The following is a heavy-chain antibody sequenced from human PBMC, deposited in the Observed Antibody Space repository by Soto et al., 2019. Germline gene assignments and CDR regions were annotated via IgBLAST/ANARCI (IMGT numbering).Heavy chain of an antibody. CDR2: IYYSGST. D-gene: IGHD4-17*01. Sequence: SETLSLTCTVSGGSISSSSYYWGWIRQPPGKGLEWIGSIYYSGSTYYNPSLKSRVTISVDTSKNQFSLKLSSVTAADTAVYYCARLYWYNDYGDYGAFDIWGQGTMVTVSS. CDR3: ARLYWYNDYGDYGAFDI. J-gene: IGHJ3*02. CDR1: GGSISSSSYY. V-gene: IGHV4-39*01.